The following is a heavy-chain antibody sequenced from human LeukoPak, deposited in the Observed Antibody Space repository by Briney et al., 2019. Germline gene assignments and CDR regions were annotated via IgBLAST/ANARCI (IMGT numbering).Heavy chain of an antibody. J-gene: IGHJ4*02. Sequence: ASVKVSCKASGYTFTSYDINWVRQATGQGLEWMRWMNPNSGNTGYAQKFQGRVTMTRSTSISTAYMELSSLRFEDTAVYYCARDNDSRDPPHFDYWGQGTLVTVSS. CDR1: GYTFTSYD. CDR2: MNPNSGNT. CDR3: ARDNDSRDPPHFDY. V-gene: IGHV1-8*01. D-gene: IGHD3-16*01.